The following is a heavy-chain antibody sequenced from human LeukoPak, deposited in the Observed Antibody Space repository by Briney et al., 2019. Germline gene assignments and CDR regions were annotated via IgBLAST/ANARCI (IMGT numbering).Heavy chain of an antibody. J-gene: IGHJ3*02. CDR2: ISSSGTYV. Sequence: GGSLRLSCAASGFTFSSYEMNWVRQAPGKGLEWVSSISSSGTYVYYADSVKGQFTISRDNAKNSLSLQMNSLRADDAAVYYCARASSKQLAGYLPDGFDIWGQGTMVTVSS. D-gene: IGHD3-9*01. CDR1: GFTFSSYE. V-gene: IGHV3-21*01. CDR3: ARASSKQLAGYLPDGFDI.